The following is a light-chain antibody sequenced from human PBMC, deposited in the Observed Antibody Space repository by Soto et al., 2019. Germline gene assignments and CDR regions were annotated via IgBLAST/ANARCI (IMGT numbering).Light chain of an antibody. CDR3: TSYAGSNNLV. J-gene: IGLJ2*01. CDR2: EVI. CDR1: SSDVGGYNY. Sequence: SALTQPPSASGSPGQSVTMSCTGTSSDVGGYNYVSWYQQHPGKAPKLMIFEVIKRPSGVPDRFSGSKSGNTASLTVSGLQAEDEADYYCTSYAGSNNLVFGGGTKLTVL. V-gene: IGLV2-8*01.